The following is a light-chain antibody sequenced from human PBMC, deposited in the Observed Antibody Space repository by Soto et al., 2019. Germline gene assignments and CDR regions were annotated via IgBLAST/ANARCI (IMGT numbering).Light chain of an antibody. CDR1: QSISNY. J-gene: IGKJ1*01. Sequence: IQMTQSPSSLSASVGDRVTITCRASQSISNYLNWYQQKPGKAPKLLIYXASSLQSGVPSRFSVSGSGTDFTLTISSLQPEDFATYYCQQSYNSPQTFGQGTKV. CDR2: XAS. CDR3: QQSYNSPQT. V-gene: IGKV1-39*01.